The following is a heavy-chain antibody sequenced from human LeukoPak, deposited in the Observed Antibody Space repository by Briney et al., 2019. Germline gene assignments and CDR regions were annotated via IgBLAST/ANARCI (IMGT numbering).Heavy chain of an antibody. V-gene: IGHV4-4*07. Sequence: SETLSLTCNVSGDSISTYNWSCIRQPAGKGLEWIVRIHSSGSTNYNSSLKSRVTMSIDTSKNQFSLKLSSVTAADTAVYYCARVGRYCSSTSCYWGWFDPWGQGTLVTVSS. J-gene: IGHJ5*02. CDR2: IHSSGST. D-gene: IGHD2-2*01. CDR3: ARVGRYCSSTSCYWGWFDP. CDR1: GDSISTYN.